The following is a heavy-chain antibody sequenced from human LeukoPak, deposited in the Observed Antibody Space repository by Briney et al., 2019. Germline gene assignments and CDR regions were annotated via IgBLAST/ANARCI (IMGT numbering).Heavy chain of an antibody. J-gene: IGHJ4*02. CDR3: GRDYYGSVDY. Sequence: PGMSLRLSCAASGFTFINYGMHWVRQAPGKGLEWVAVIWYDGSNKYYEDSVKGRFTISRDNSKNTLHLQMDSLRAEDTAVYYCGRDYYGSVDYWGQGTLVTVSS. D-gene: IGHD3-10*01. V-gene: IGHV3-33*01. CDR2: IWYDGSNK. CDR1: GFTFINYG.